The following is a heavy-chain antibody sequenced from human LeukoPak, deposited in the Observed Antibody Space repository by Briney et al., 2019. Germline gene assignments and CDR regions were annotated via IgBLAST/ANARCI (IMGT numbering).Heavy chain of an antibody. V-gene: IGHV4-59*08. CDR2: IYYTGST. D-gene: IGHD6-13*01. CDR3: ARHGTAGI. CDR1: GGSISNYY. J-gene: IGHJ4*02. Sequence: PSETLSLTCTVSGGSISNYYWNWIRQSPGKGLEWIGYIYYTGSTNYNPSLKSRVTISVDTSKNQFSPKLTSVTAADTAVYYCARHGTAGIWGQGTLVTVSS.